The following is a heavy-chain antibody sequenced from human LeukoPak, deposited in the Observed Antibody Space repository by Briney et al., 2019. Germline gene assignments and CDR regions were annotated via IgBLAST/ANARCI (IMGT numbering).Heavy chain of an antibody. Sequence: GASVKVSCKASGYTFTGYYMHWVRQAPGQGLEWMGWINPNSGGTNYAQKFQGRVTMTRDTSISTAYMELSRLRSDDTAVYYCARALVRSTSCPMGYWGQGTLVTVSS. CDR2: INPNSGGT. V-gene: IGHV1-2*02. CDR1: GYTFTGYY. J-gene: IGHJ4*02. CDR3: ARALVRSTSCPMGY. D-gene: IGHD2-2*01.